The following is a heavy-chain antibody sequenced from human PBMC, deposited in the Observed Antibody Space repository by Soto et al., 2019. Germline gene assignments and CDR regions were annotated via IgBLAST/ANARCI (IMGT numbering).Heavy chain of an antibody. CDR1: GGSFSGYY. CDR3: AGGRRYSYGFAYYYYGMDV. D-gene: IGHD5-18*01. V-gene: IGHV4-34*01. Sequence: QVQLQQWGAGLLKPSETLSLTCAVYGGSFSGYYWSWIRQPPGKGLEWIGEINHSGSTNYNPSLKSRVTISVDTSKNQFSLKLSSVTAADTAVYYCAGGRRYSYGFAYYYYGMDVWGQGTTVTVSS. CDR2: INHSGST. J-gene: IGHJ6*02.